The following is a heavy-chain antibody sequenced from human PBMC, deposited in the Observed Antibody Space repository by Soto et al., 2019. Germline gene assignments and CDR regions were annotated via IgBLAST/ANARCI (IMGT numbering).Heavy chain of an antibody. CDR3: ARHTSRSGSYPIDY. CDR1: GYIFTNYC. J-gene: IGHJ4*02. D-gene: IGHD1-26*01. V-gene: IGHV5-10-1*01. CDR2: MDPKDSYT. Sequence: PGESLKISCKGSGYIFTNYCITWVRQMPGKGLEWMGTMDPKDSYTNYSPSFQGHVTISPDKSINTAYLQWSSLKASDTAIYYCARHTSRSGSYPIDYWGQGTLVTVSS.